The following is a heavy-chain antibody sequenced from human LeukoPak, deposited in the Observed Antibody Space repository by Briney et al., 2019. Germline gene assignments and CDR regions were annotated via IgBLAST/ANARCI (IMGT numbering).Heavy chain of an antibody. V-gene: IGHV3-15*01. CDR1: GFTFSNAW. Sequence: PGGSLRLSCAASGFTFSNAWMNWVRRAPGKGLEWVGRIKSKTDGGTTDYAAPVEGRFTISRDDSKKTLYMQMNSLKTEDTAVYYCSTDPYSSKWYYFDYWGQGTLVTVSS. J-gene: IGHJ4*02. D-gene: IGHD6-13*01. CDR2: IKSKTDGGTT. CDR3: STDPYSSKWYYFDY.